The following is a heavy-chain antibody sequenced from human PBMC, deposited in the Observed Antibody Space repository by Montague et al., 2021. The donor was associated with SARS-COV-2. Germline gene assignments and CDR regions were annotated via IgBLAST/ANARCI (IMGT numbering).Heavy chain of an antibody. D-gene: IGHD3-10*01. J-gene: IGHJ5*02. CDR2: INSNGGT. CDR3: AGATSVRGAVSWFDP. CDR1: GGSISSHF. V-gene: IGHV4-59*11. Sequence: SETLSLTCTVSGGSISSHFWSFIRQPPGKGLEWIGYINSNGGTNDNPSLRSRLTMSVDTSKKQFSLQLRSMTPADTAVYFCAGATSVRGAVSWFDPWGQGILVTVSS.